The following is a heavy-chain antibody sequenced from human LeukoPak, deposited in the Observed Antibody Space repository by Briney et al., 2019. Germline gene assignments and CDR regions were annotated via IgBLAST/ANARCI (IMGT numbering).Heavy chain of an antibody. Sequence: SETLSLTCTVSGGSISSGGYYWSWIRQPPGKGLEWIGYIYHSGSTYYNPSLKSRVTISVDRSKNQFSLKLSSVTAADTAVYYCASSPSEAYNWNPLHRAFDIWGQGTMVTVSS. CDR2: IYHSGST. CDR1: GGSISSGGYY. J-gene: IGHJ3*02. CDR3: ASSPSEAYNWNPLHRAFDI. V-gene: IGHV4-30-2*01. D-gene: IGHD1-20*01.